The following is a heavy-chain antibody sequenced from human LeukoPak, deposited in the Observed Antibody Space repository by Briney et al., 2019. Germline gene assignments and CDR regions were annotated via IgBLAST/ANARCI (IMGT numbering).Heavy chain of an antibody. CDR2: IWYDGSNK. J-gene: IGHJ4*02. Sequence: GGSLRLSCAASGFTFSSYAMSWVRQAPGKGLEWVAVIWYDGSNKYYADSVKGRFTISRDNSKNTLYLQMNSLRAEDTAVYYCARDGYYDILTGIYYWGQGTLVTVSS. D-gene: IGHD3-9*01. CDR1: GFTFSSYA. CDR3: ARDGYYDILTGIYY. V-gene: IGHV3-33*08.